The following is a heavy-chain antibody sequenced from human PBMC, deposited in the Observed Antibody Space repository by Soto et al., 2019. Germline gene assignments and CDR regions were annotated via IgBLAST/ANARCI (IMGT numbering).Heavy chain of an antibody. CDR2: TYHSGST. V-gene: IGHV4-4*02. CDR3: ASNLRGYSYGSYYYYYGMDV. J-gene: IGHJ6*02. D-gene: IGHD5-18*01. CDR1: GGSISSSNW. Sequence: PSETLSLTCAVSGGSISSSNWWSWVRQPPGKGLEWIGETYHSGSTNYNPSLKGRVTISVDKSKNQFSLKLSSVTAADTAVYYCASNLRGYSYGSYYYYYGMDVWGQGTTVTVSS.